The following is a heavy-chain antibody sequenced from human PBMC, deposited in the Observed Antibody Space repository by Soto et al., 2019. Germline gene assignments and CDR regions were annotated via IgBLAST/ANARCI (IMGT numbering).Heavy chain of an antibody. D-gene: IGHD6-13*01. CDR1: KGTFSSYA. V-gene: IGHV1-69*13. J-gene: IGHJ4*02. CDR2: IIPIFRTA. CDR3: AMYISSRTPRFHY. Sequence: SVRVSCKASKGTFSSYAISWVRQALGHVPAWQGGIIPIFRTANYAQTFKRRGTITADESTSTANMKPSSLSSEDTAVDFWAMYISSRTPRFHYSGPGTLGTVS.